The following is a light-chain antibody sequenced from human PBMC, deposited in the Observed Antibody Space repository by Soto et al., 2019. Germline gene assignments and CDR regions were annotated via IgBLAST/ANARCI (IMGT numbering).Light chain of an antibody. CDR2: GVT. J-gene: IGLJ1*01. V-gene: IGLV2-8*01. CDR3: SSYAGNNISLV. Sequence: QSALTQPPSASGSPGQSVTISCSGTSNDIGGFKYVSWYQQHPGKAPKLMIYGVTERPSGVPDRFSGSESGNTASLTVSGLQADDEADYYCSSYAGNNISLVFGTGTKVTVL. CDR1: SNDIGGFKY.